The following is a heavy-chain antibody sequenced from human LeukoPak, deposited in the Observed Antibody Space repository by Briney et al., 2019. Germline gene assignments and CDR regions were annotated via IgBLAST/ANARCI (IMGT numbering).Heavy chain of an antibody. Sequence: SQTLSLTCAISGDSVSSNSAAWNWIRQSPSRGLEWLGRTYYRSKWYNDYAVSVKSRITINPDTSKNQFSLQLNSVTPEDTAVYYCARDIPSSPWAEYYYYGMDVWGQGRTVTVSS. J-gene: IGHJ6*02. D-gene: IGHD2-21*01. CDR3: ARDIPSSPWAEYYYYGMDV. V-gene: IGHV6-1*01. CDR2: TYYRSKWYN. CDR1: GDSVSSNSAA.